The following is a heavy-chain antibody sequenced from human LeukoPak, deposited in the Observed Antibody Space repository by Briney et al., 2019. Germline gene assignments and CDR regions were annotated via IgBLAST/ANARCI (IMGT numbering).Heavy chain of an antibody. CDR2: ISSSSSTI. J-gene: IGHJ4*02. CDR1: GFTFSSYS. D-gene: IGHD1-26*01. CDR3: AKESRERPPFNVDY. Sequence: PGGSLRLSCAASGFTFSSYSMNWVRQAPGKGLEWVSYISSSSSTIYYADSVKGRFTISRDNAKNSLYLQMNSLRAEDTAVYYCAKESRERPPFNVDYWGQGTLVTVSS. V-gene: IGHV3-48*01.